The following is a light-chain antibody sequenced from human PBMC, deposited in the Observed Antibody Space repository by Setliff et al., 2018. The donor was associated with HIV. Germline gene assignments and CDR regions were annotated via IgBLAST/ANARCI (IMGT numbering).Light chain of an antibody. CDR1: SSDIGGYDY. V-gene: IGLV2-14*03. CDR3: SSYSRSSTFGV. CDR2: DVT. J-gene: IGLJ1*01. Sequence: QSALTQPASVSGSPGQSITISCTGTSSDIGGYDYVSWFQHHPGKAPKRMMSDVTKRPPGVSTRFSGSKSGNTASLTISGLQAEDEADYYCSSYSRSSTFGVFGTGTKVTVL.